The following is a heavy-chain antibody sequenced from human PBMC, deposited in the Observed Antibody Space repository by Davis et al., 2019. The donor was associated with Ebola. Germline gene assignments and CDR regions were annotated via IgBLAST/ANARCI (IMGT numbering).Heavy chain of an antibody. J-gene: IGHJ4*02. CDR1: GGTFSSYA. D-gene: IGHD4-17*01. CDR2: IIPIFGTA. Sequence: AASVKVSCKASGGTFSSYAISWVRQAPGQGLEWMGGIIPIFGTANYAQKFQGRVTMTRDTSTSTVYMELSSLRSEDTAVYYCARHEPTVTTFDYWGQGTLVTVSS. CDR3: ARHEPTVTTFDY. V-gene: IGHV1-69*05.